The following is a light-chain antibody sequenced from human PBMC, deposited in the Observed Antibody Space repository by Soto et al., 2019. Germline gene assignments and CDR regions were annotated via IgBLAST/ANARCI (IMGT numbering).Light chain of an antibody. J-gene: IGLJ2*01. CDR1: SSNIGAGYD. CDR3: QSYDSSLSGVV. V-gene: IGLV1-40*01. Sequence: QSVLTQPPSVSGAPGQRVTISCTGSSSNIGAGYDVHWYHQLPGTAPKLLIYGNSNRPSGVPDRFSGSKYGTSASLAITGLQAEDEADYYCQSYDSSLSGVVFGGGTKLTVL. CDR2: GNS.